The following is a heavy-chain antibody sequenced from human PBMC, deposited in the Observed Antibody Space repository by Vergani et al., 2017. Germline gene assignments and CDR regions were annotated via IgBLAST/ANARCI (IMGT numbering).Heavy chain of an antibody. CDR1: GYTFTSYY. CDR2: INPSGGST. V-gene: IGHV1-46*01. J-gene: IGHJ6*03. CDR3: ARVLEWLSYYYYMDG. Sequence: QVQLVQSGAEVKKPGASVKVSCKASGYTFTSYYMHWVRQAPGQGLEWMGIINPSGGSTSYAQKFQGRVTMTRNTSISTAYMELSSLRSEDTAVYYCARVLEWLSYYYYMDGGKKGTTVTVSS. D-gene: IGHD3-3*01.